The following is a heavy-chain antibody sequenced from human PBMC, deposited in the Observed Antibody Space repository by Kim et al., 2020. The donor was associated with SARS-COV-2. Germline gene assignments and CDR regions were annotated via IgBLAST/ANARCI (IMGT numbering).Heavy chain of an antibody. CDR1: GGTFSSYA. CDR2: IIPIFGTA. Sequence: SVKVSCKASGGTFSSYAISWVRQAPGQGLEWMGGIIPIFGTANYAQKFQGRVTITADESTSTAYMELSSLRSEDTAVYYCARDPEIPLLAAAGTDYYYGMDVWGQGTTVTVSS. CDR3: ARDPEIPLLAAAGTDYYYGMDV. D-gene: IGHD6-13*01. J-gene: IGHJ6*02. V-gene: IGHV1-69*13.